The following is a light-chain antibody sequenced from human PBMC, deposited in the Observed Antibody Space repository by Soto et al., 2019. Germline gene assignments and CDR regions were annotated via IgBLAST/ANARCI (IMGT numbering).Light chain of an antibody. J-gene: IGKJ4*01. CDR3: QQYSSHLT. V-gene: IGKV4-1*01. CDR1: QSVLYSSNNKNY. CDR2: WAS. Sequence: VMTQSTDSLAVSLGERATINCKSSQSVLYSSNNKNYLAWYQQKPGQPPKLLIYWASTRESGVPDRFSGSGSGTDFTLTISSLQAADVAVYYCQQYSSHLTCGGGT.